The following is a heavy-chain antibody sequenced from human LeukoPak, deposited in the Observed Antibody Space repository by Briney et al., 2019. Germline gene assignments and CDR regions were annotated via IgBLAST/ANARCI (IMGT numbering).Heavy chain of an antibody. J-gene: IGHJ3*02. CDR1: GFTFSSYW. CDR3: ARALWPHAFDI. V-gene: IGHV3-74*01. Sequence: GGSLRLSCAASGFTFSSYWMHWVRQAPGKGLVWLSRINSDGYSISYADSVEGRFTISRDNAKNTLYLQMNSLRAEDTAVYYCARALWPHAFDIWGQGTMVTVSS. CDR2: INSDGYSI. D-gene: IGHD3-10*01.